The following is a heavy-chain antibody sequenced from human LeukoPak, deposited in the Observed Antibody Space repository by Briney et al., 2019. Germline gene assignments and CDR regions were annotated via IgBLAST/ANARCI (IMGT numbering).Heavy chain of an antibody. CDR1: GFTFSSYA. CDR2: ISGSGGST. Sequence: GGSVGLLCAASGFTFSSYAMSWVRQAPGKGLEWVSAISGSGGSTYYADSVKGRFTISRDNSKNTLYLQMNSLRAEDTAVYYCANRGKYYFDYWGQGTLVSVSS. V-gene: IGHV3-23*01. CDR3: ANRGKYYFDY. D-gene: IGHD3-10*01. J-gene: IGHJ4*02.